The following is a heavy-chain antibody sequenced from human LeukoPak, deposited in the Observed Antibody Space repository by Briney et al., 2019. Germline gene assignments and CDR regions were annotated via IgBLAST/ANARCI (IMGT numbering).Heavy chain of an antibody. D-gene: IGHD3-10*01. CDR2: INPNSGST. V-gene: IGHV1-2*02. J-gene: IGHJ4*02. Sequence: ASVTVSCTASGYTFTDYEIHWVRQAPGQGLEWMGWINPNSGSTNYAQRFRGRVTMTRDTSITTAYMDLSRLGSDDTAVYHCARAFYFDAWSYYYFDYGGQGTLGPVS. CDR3: ARAFYFDAWSYYYFDY. CDR1: GYTFTDYE.